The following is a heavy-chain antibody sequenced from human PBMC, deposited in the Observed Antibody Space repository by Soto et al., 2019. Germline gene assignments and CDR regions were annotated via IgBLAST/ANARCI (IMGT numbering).Heavy chain of an antibody. J-gene: IGHJ5*02. V-gene: IGHV4-31*03. CDR3: ARSVTP. CDR1: GGSISSGGYS. D-gene: IGHD3-10*01. CDR2: IYYSGST. Sequence: SETLSLTCTVSGGSISSGGYSWTWIRQHPGKGLEWIGYIYYSGSTYYKPSLKSRVTISVDTSKNQFSLKLSSVTAADTAVYYCARSVTPWGQGTLVTVSS.